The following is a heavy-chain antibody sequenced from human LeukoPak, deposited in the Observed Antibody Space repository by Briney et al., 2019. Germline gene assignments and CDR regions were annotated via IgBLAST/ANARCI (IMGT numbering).Heavy chain of an antibody. J-gene: IGHJ3*02. CDR1: GYTFTGYY. CDR2: INPNSGGT. V-gene: IGHV1-2*02. D-gene: IGHD1-26*01. Sequence: GASVKVSCKASGYTFTGYYVHWVRQAPGQGLEWMGWINPNSGGTNYAQKFQGRVTMTRDTSISTAYMELSRLRSDDTAVYYCARDRWRDSGSYSDAFDIWGQGTMVTVSS. CDR3: ARDRWRDSGSYSDAFDI.